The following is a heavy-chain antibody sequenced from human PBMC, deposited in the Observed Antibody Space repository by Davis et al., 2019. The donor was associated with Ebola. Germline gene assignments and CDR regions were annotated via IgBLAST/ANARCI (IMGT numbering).Heavy chain of an antibody. CDR3: AREEHTLLVWDY. CDR2: ISAYNGNT. D-gene: IGHD3-3*02. Sequence: AASVKVSCKASGYTFTSYGISWVRQAPGQGLEWMGWISAYNGNTNYAQKLQGRVTMTTDTFTSTAYMELRSLRSDDTAVYYCAREEHTLLVWDYWGQGTLVTVSS. V-gene: IGHV1-18*01. J-gene: IGHJ4*02. CDR1: GYTFTSYG.